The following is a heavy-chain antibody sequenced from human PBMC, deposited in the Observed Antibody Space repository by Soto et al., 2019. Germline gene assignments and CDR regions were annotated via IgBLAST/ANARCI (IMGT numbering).Heavy chain of an antibody. CDR3: AKEVNVVVVPAAVNP. V-gene: IGHV3-23*01. J-gene: IGHJ5*02. Sequence: GGSLRLSCAASGFTFSTYAMSWVRQAPGKGLEWVSCISGTGGKTHYADSVKGRFTISRDNSKNTLYLQMNSLRAEDTAIYYCAKEVNVVVVPAAVNPWGQGTRVTVSS. CDR1: GFTFSTYA. D-gene: IGHD2-2*01. CDR2: ISGTGGKT.